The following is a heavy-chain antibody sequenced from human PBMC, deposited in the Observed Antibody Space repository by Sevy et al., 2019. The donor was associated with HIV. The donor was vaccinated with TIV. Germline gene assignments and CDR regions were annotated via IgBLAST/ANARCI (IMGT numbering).Heavy chain of an antibody. J-gene: IGHJ4*02. Sequence: GGSLRLSCAASGFTFSSYSMNWVRQAPGKGLEWVSSISSSSGYLYYADSVKGRFTISRDNAKNSLYLQMNSLRAEDTAVYYCARDGADIVLMVYAFPPYFDYWGQGTLVTVSS. CDR1: GFTFSSYS. D-gene: IGHD2-8*01. V-gene: IGHV3-21*01. CDR3: ARDGADIVLMVYAFPPYFDY. CDR2: ISSSSGYL.